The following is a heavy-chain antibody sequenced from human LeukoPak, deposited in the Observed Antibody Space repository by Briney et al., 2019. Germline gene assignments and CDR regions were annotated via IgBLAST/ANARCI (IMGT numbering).Heavy chain of an antibody. CDR3: ARHPEYCSSTSCYRGKTSGFDY. Sequence: SETLSLTCTVSGYSISSGYYWGWIRQPPGKGLEWIGTIYHSGSTYYNPSLKSRVTISVDTSKNQFSLKLSSLTAADTAVYYCARHPEYCSSTSCYRGKTSGFDYWGQGTLVPVSS. CDR2: IYHSGST. D-gene: IGHD2-2*01. V-gene: IGHV4-38-2*02. J-gene: IGHJ4*02. CDR1: GYSISSGYY.